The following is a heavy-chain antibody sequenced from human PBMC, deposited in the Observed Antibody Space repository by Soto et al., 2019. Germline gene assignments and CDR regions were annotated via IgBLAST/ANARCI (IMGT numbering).Heavy chain of an antibody. Sequence: QITLKESGPTLVEPTQTLTLTCTCSGFSLRTTGVGVGWIRQPPGKALEWLGIIYWNDDKRYSPSLKNRFTLTSDISKSQVVLTMTNMDPVDTATYYCAHTWGLPFDYWGQGTLVIVSS. V-gene: IGHV2-5*01. CDR2: IYWNDDK. CDR3: AHTWGLPFDY. J-gene: IGHJ4*02. CDR1: GFSLRTTGVG. D-gene: IGHD3-16*01.